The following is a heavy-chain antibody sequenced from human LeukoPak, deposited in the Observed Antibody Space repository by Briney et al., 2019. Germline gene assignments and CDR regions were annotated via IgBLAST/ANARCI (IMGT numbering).Heavy chain of an antibody. J-gene: IGHJ3*02. CDR3: ARGDGVVVISPAGAFDI. Sequence: GESLKISFKGSGYSFTSYWIGWVRQMPGKGLEWMGIIYPGDSDTRYSPSFQGQVTISADKSISTAYLQWSSLKASDTAMYYCARGDGVVVISPAGAFDIWGQGTMVTVSS. D-gene: IGHD3-22*01. V-gene: IGHV5-51*01. CDR2: IYPGDSDT. CDR1: GYSFTSYW.